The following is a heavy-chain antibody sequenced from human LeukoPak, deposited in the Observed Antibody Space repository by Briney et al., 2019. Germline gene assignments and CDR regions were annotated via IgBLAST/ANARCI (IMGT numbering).Heavy chain of an antibody. CDR1: GFTFSSYW. J-gene: IGHJ4*02. Sequence: GGSLRLSCAASGFTFSSYWMSWVRQAPGKGLEWVANIKQDGSEKYYVDSVKGRFTISRDNAKNSLYLQMNSLKTEDTAVYYCTSFDKGLYWGQGTLVTVSS. CDR2: IKQDGSEK. V-gene: IGHV3-7*03. D-gene: IGHD3-22*01. CDR3: TSFDKGLY.